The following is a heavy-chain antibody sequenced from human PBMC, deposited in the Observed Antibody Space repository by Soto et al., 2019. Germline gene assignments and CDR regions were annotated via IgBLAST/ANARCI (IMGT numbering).Heavy chain of an antibody. Sequence: QVQLVQSGAEVKKPGSSVQFSCKASGCTFSSYAISWVRQAPGQGLEWMGGIIPICVTANYAQKFQGRVTITADKSTSKAYMELSSLRSEDKAVYYCAREYHSSRDNYYYGMDVWGQGTTVTVSS. CDR3: AREYHSSRDNYYYGMDV. D-gene: IGHD6-13*01. CDR1: GCTFSSYA. V-gene: IGHV1-69*06. CDR2: IIPICVTA. J-gene: IGHJ6*02.